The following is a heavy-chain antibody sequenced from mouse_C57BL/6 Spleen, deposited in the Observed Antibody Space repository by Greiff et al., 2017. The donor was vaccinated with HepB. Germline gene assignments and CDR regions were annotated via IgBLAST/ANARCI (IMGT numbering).Heavy chain of an antibody. J-gene: IGHJ3*01. D-gene: IGHD2-1*01. CDR2: IDPSDSET. V-gene: IGHV1-52*01. Sequence: VQLQQPGAELVRPGSSVKLSCKASGYTFTSYWMHWVKQRPIQGLEWIGNIDPSDSETHYNQKFKDKATLTVDKSSSTAYMQLSSLTSEDSAVYYCARNGNYESFAYWGQGTLVTVSA. CDR3: ARNGNYESFAY. CDR1: GYTFTSYW.